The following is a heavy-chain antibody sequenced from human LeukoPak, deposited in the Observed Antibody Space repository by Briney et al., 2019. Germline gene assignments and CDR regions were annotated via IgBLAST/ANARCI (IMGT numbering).Heavy chain of an antibody. CDR1: GGSFSGYY. J-gene: IGHJ6*03. CDR2: INHSGST. Sequence: SETLSLTCAVYGGSFSGYYWSWIRQPPGKGLEWIGEINHSGSTNYSPSLKSRVTISVDTSKNQFSLKLSSVTAADTAVYYCARTPKNKGAPYYYYMDVWGKGTTVTISS. V-gene: IGHV4-34*01. CDR3: ARTPKNKGAPYYYYMDV.